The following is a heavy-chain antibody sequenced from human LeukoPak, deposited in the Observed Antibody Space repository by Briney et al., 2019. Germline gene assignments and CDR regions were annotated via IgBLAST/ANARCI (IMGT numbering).Heavy chain of an antibody. CDR2: IYSSGST. CDR3: ARARSGSLDY. J-gene: IGHJ4*02. Sequence: SETLSLTCTVSGGSISSYYWSWIRQPAGKGLEWVGRIYSSGSTNDNPSLKSRVTMSVDTSKNQFSLKLTSVTAADAAVYYCARARSGSLDYWGQGTLVTVSS. V-gene: IGHV4-4*07. CDR1: GGSISSYY. D-gene: IGHD1-26*01.